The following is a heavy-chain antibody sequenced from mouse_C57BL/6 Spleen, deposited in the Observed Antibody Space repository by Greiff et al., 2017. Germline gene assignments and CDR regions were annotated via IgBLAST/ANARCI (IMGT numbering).Heavy chain of an antibody. J-gene: IGHJ2*01. Sequence: VQLQQSGPELVKPGASVKISCKASGYSFTGYYMNWVKQSPEKSLEWIGEINPSTGGTTYNQKFKAKATLTVDKSSSTAYMQLKSLTSEDSAVYYCARVNYYGSRDYWGQGTTLTVSS. CDR3: ARVNYYGSRDY. D-gene: IGHD1-1*01. CDR1: GYSFTGYY. CDR2: INPSTGGT. V-gene: IGHV1-42*01.